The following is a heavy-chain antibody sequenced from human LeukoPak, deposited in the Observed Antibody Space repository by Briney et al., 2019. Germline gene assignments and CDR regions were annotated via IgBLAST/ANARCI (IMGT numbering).Heavy chain of an antibody. CDR1: GFTFSNYA. CDR3: AKDLRPYGAYDLDT. D-gene: IGHD5-12*01. J-gene: IGHJ4*02. CDR2: IHIAGGT. V-gene: IGHV3-23*01. Sequence: GASLRLSCAASGFTFSNYAMSWVRQAPGKGLEWVSFIHIAGGTYYADSVRGRFTISRDNPRNTLYLQMNSLRLEDTAVYYCAKDLRPYGAYDLDTWGQGALVTVSS.